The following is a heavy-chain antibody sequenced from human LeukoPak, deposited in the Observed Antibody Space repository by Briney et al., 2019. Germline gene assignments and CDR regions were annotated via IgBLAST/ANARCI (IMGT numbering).Heavy chain of an antibody. CDR2: ISAYNGNT. Sequence: ASVKVSCKAPGYTFTSYGISWVRQAPGQGLEWMGWISAYNGNTNYAQKLQGRVTMTTDTSTSTAYTELRSLRSDDTAVYYCARVQQLSYYDSSGYFDYWGQGTLVTVSS. V-gene: IGHV1-18*01. CDR1: GYTFTSYG. D-gene: IGHD3-22*01. CDR3: ARVQQLSYYDSSGYFDY. J-gene: IGHJ4*02.